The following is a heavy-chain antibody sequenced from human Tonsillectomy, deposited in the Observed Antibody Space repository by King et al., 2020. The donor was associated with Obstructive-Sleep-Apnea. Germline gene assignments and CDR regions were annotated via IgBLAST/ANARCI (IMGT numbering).Heavy chain of an antibody. CDR2: MTSTGTYI. J-gene: IGHJ4*02. CDR3: AREEYFGSGTYYSTFDY. D-gene: IGHD3-10*01. CDR1: DLPFSSSS. Sequence: VQLVESGGGLVKPGGSLRLSCVVSDLPFSSSSMNWVRQAPGKGREGGSSMTSTGTYIYYADSVKGRFTISRDNAKNSLFLQMNSLTVDETAVHYCAREEYFGSGTYYSTFDYWGQGTLVTVSS. V-gene: IGHV3-21*01.